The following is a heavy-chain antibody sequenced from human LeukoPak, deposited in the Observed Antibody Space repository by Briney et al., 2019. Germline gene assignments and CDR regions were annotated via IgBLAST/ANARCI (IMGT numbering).Heavy chain of an antibody. CDR1: SGSISSASYY. V-gene: IGHV4-39*01. CDR2: IYYSGST. CDR3: SRGFGNPHGSYHFDY. Sequence: PSETLSLTCTVSSGSISSASYYWGWIRQPPGKGLEWIGTIYYSGSTYYNPSLRSRVTISVDTSKNQFSLQLNSVTPEDTAVYYCSRGFGNPHGSYHFDYWGQGTLVTVSS. D-gene: IGHD3-10*01. J-gene: IGHJ4*02.